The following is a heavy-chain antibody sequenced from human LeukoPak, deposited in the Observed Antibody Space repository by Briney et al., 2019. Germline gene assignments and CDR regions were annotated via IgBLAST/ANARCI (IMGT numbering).Heavy chain of an antibody. CDR1: GFIFENFG. Sequence: PGGSLRLSCSASGFIFENFGMHWVRQAPGKGLEGVSGINWNSGNIIYADSAKGRFTISRDNAKKSIYLQMNSLRIEDTALYYCVKGDWLDNWGQGTLVTVSS. CDR2: INWNSGNI. CDR3: VKGDWLDN. J-gene: IGHJ5*02. D-gene: IGHD1-26*01. V-gene: IGHV3-9*01.